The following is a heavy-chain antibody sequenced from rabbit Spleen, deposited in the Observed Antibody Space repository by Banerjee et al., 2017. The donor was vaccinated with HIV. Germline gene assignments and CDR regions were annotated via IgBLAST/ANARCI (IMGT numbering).Heavy chain of an antibody. Sequence: QEQLVEYGGGLVQPEGSLTLTCTASGFSFSRSYDMCWVRQAPGKGLEWIACIYTGNFKTYYASWAKGRFTISKTSSTTVTLQMTSLTVADTATYFCARDLAGAIGWNFGLWGPGTLVTVS. CDR2: IYTGNFKT. CDR1: GFSFSRSYD. J-gene: IGHJ6*01. CDR3: ARDLAGAIGWNFGL. D-gene: IGHD4-1*01. V-gene: IGHV1S45*01.